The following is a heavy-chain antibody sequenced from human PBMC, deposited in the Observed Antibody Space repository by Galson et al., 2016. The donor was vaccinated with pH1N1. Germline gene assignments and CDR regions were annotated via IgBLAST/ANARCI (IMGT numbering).Heavy chain of an antibody. CDR3: ARGSGSPDSYYYYGMDV. D-gene: IGHD3-10*01. J-gene: IGHJ6*02. CDR2: IYPSGSDT. V-gene: IGHV5-51*01. CDR1: GYSFTNYW. Sequence: SGAEVKKPGKSLKISCKGSGYSFTNYWIGWVRQMPGKGLEWMGIIYPSGSDTRYSPSFQGQVTISADKSISTAYLQWSSLKASDTAIYYCARGSGSPDSYYYYGMDVWGQGTTVTVSS.